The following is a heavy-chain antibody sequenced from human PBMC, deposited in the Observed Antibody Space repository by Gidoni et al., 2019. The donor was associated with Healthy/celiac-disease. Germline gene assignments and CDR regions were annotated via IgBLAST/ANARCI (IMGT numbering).Heavy chain of an antibody. J-gene: IGHJ5*02. CDR2: IYHSGIT. CDR1: GYSISTGYY. CDR3: ARAPPITMIVVVITSSWFDP. V-gene: IGHV4-38-2*01. Sequence: QVQLQESGPGLVKPSETLSLTCAVSGYSISTGYYLGWIRQPQGKGLEWIGSIYHSGITYYNPSLKSRVTISVDTSKTQFSLKLSSVTAADTAVYYCARAPPITMIVVVITSSWFDPWGQGTLVTVSS. D-gene: IGHD3-22*01.